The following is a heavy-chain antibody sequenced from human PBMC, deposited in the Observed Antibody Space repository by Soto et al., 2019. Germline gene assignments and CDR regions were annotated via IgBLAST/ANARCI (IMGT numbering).Heavy chain of an antibody. CDR2: IYYSAST. D-gene: IGHD3-22*01. V-gene: IGHV4-31*03. J-gene: IGHJ4*02. CDR1: GGSISSGGYY. CDR3: ARGMDYYDRSGYYHYYFDY. Sequence: SETLSLPCTVSGGSISSGGYYWSWIRQHPGKGLEWIGYIYYSASTCYNPSLKSRVTISVDTSKNQFSLKLSSVTAADTAVYYCARGMDYYDRSGYYHYYFDYWGQGTMGTVS.